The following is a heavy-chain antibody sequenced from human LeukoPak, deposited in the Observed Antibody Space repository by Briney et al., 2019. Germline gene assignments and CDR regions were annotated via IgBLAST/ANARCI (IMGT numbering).Heavy chain of an antibody. J-gene: IGHJ3*02. Sequence: SETLSLTCTVSGGSISSSSYYWGWIRQPPGKGLEWIGGIYYSGSTYCNPSLKSRVTISVDTSKNQFSLKLSSVTAADTAVYYCARDLSTYYDSSRDIDAFDIWGQGTMVTVSS. D-gene: IGHD3-22*01. CDR3: ARDLSTYYDSSRDIDAFDI. CDR1: GGSISSSSYY. V-gene: IGHV4-39*07. CDR2: IYYSGST.